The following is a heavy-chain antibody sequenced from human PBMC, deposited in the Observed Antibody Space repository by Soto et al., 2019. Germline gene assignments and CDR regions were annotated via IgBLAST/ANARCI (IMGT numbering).Heavy chain of an antibody. D-gene: IGHD2-15*01. CDR2: IYWDDDK. Sequence: QITLKESGPTLVKPTQTLTLTCTFSGFSLSTSGVGVGWIRQPPGKALEWLAFIYWDDDKRYCPSLKSRLTLPKDTPKSQAVLTITNMDTVDTATYYCAHPTPFGWFDPWGQGTLVTVFS. V-gene: IGHV2-5*02. CDR1: GFSLSTSGVG. J-gene: IGHJ5*02. CDR3: AHPTPFGWFDP.